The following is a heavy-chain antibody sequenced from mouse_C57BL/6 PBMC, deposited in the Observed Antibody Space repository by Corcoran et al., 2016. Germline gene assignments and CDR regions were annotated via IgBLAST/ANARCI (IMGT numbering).Heavy chain of an antibody. CDR3: AMTGLGRRAIDY. D-gene: IGHD4-1*01. J-gene: IGHJ4*01. CDR1: GYTFTDYY. Sequence: EVQLQQSGPELVKPGASVKISCKASGYTFTDYYMNWVKQSHGKRLEWIGDINPNNGGTSYNQKFKGKATLTVDKSSRTAYRELRSLTSEDSAVYDCAMTGLGRRAIDYGCQGTSVTVSA. CDR2: INPNNGGT. V-gene: IGHV1-26*01.